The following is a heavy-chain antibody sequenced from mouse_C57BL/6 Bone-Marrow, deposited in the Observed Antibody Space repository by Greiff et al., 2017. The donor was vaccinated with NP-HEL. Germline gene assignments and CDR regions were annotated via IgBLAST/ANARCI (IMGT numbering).Heavy chain of an antibody. CDR3: TRLPYYYGSSRGVRYYAMDY. Sequence: VQLKQSGTVLARPGASVKMSCKTSGYTFTSYWMHWVKQRPGQGLEWIGAIYPGNSDTSYNQKFKGKAKLTAVTSASTAYMELSSLTNEDSAVYYCTRLPYYYGSSRGVRYYAMDYWGQGTSVTVSS. J-gene: IGHJ4*01. D-gene: IGHD1-1*01. V-gene: IGHV1-5*01. CDR2: IYPGNSDT. CDR1: GYTFTSYW.